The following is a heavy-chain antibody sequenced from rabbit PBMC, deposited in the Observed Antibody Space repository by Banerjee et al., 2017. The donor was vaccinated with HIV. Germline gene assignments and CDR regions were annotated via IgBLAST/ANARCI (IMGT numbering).Heavy chain of an antibody. J-gene: IGHJ6*01. V-gene: IGHV1S7*01. D-gene: IGHD6-1*01. CDR1: GIDFSDYG. CDR2: IYPDYITT. CDR3: ARDFWYTYGYAGYAYALYGMDL. Sequence: QLVESGGGLVTLGGSLKLSCKASGIDFSDYGFSWVRQAPGKGLEWIAYIYPDYITTDYATWVNGRFTLSLDNAQNTVFLQVTSLTAADTATYFCARDFWYTYGYAGYAYALYGMDLWGQGTLVTV.